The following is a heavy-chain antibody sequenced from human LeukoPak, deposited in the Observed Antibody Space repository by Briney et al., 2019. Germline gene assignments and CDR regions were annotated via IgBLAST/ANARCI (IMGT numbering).Heavy chain of an antibody. Sequence: SETLSLTCAVYGGSFSGYYWSWIRQHPGKGLEWIGYIYYSGSTYYNPSLKSRVTISVDTSKNQFSLKLSSVTAADTAAYYCASGYYDFWSGPLYFDYWGQGTLVTVSS. CDR3: ASGYYDFWSGPLYFDY. CDR2: IYYSGST. CDR1: GGSFSGYY. D-gene: IGHD3-3*01. J-gene: IGHJ4*02. V-gene: IGHV4-31*11.